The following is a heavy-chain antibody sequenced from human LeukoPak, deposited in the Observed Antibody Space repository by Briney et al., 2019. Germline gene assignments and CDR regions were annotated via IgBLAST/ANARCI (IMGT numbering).Heavy chain of an antibody. CDR2: IYSGGST. CDR3: AREVAAAGTTGGEYNWFDP. D-gene: IGHD6-13*01. Sequence: GGSLRLSCAASGFTVSSNYMSWVRQAPGKGLEWVSVIYSGGSTYYADSVKGRFTISRDNSKNTLYLQMNSLRAEDTAVYYCAREVAAAGTTGGEYNWFDPWGQGTLVTVSS. V-gene: IGHV3-53*01. CDR1: GFTVSSNY. J-gene: IGHJ5*02.